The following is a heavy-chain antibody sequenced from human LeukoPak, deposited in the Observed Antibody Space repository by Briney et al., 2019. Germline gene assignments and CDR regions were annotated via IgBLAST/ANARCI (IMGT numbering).Heavy chain of an antibody. Sequence: GSLRLSCVASGFDFSKYNMNWVRQAPGKGLEWVSHITASGTAMFYADSVKGRFTISRDNAKNSLYLQMNSLRDEDTAVYYCASSGSYRFDYWGQGTLVTVSS. V-gene: IGHV3-48*02. CDR3: ASSGSYRFDY. CDR1: GFDFSKYN. J-gene: IGHJ4*02. D-gene: IGHD1-26*01. CDR2: ITASGTAM.